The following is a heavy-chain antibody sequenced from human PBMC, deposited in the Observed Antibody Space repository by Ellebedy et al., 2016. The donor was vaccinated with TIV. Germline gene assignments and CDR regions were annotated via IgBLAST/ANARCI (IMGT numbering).Heavy chain of an antibody. Sequence: GGSLRLXCAASGFTFSSCWMHWVRQAPGKGLEWVANINQDGSEIHYVDSVKGRFTISRDNAENSLYLQMNSLRAEDTAVYYCARAIGSGSSYWGQGTLVTVSS. CDR1: GFTFSSCW. CDR2: INQDGSEI. CDR3: ARAIGSGSSY. D-gene: IGHD3-22*01. J-gene: IGHJ4*02. V-gene: IGHV3-7*01.